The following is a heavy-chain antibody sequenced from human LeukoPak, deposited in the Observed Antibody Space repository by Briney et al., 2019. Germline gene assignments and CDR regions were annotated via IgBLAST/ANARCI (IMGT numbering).Heavy chain of an antibody. CDR3: ATTTFRLGY. CDR2: ITHSGST. V-gene: IGHV4-34*01. CDR1: GGSSRDFSDYY. D-gene: IGHD2/OR15-2a*01. Sequence: SETLSLTCAVSGGSSRDFSDYYWSWIRQPPGKGLEWIGEITHSGSTNYNPSLKSRVIISVDTSKNQFSLKLSSVTAADTAVYYCATTTFRLGYWGQGTLVTVSS. J-gene: IGHJ4*02.